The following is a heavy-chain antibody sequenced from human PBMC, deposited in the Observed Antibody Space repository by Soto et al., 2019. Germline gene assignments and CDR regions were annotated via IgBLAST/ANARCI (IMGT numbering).Heavy chain of an antibody. CDR2: ISDSGGST. D-gene: IGHD6-19*01. CDR3: AKDGGWSLTVAGLFDY. J-gene: IGHJ4*02. CDR1: GSTFSSDD. Sequence: EVHLLEYGGGLVQPGGSLRLSCVVSGSTFSSDDMSWVRQAPGRGLEWVSGISDSGGSTYYEDSVKGRFTISRDNAKNTLYLQMNSLRVEDTALYYCAKDGGWSLTVAGLFDYWGPGTQVTVSS. V-gene: IGHV3-23*01.